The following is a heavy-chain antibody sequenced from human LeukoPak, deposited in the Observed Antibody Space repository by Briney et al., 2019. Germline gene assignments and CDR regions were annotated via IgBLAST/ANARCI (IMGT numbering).Heavy chain of an antibody. CDR1: GFTFSSYA. J-gene: IGHJ3*02. D-gene: IGHD2-21*01. V-gene: IGHV3-64*01. CDR2: ISSNGGST. Sequence: PGGSLRLSCAASGFTFSSYAMHWVRQAPGKGLEYVSAISSNGGSTYYANSVKGRFTISRDNSKNTLYLQMGSLRAEDMAVYYCARDCGGPRGAFDIWGQGTMVTVSS. CDR3: ARDCGGPRGAFDI.